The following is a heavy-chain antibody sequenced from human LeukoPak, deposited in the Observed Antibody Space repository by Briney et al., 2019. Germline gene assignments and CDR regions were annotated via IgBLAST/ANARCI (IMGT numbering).Heavy chain of an antibody. D-gene: IGHD1-1*01. CDR3: VRSEVETSGTDY. CDR2: ISHSGST. J-gene: IGHJ4*01. V-gene: IGHV4-39*07. Sequence: PSETLSLTCTVSGGSISSGSYYWNRIRQPPGKGLEWIAEISHSGSTRYNPSLKSRVTISVDTSKNQFYLKVNSVTAADTAVYYCVRSEVETSGTDYWGHGTLVTVSS. CDR1: GGSISSGSYY.